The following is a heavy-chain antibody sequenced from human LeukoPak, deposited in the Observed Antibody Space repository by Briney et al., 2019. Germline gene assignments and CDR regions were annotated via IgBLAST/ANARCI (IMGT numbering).Heavy chain of an antibody. CDR2: ISYDGSSK. V-gene: IGHV3-30*19. J-gene: IGHJ4*02. CDR1: GFTFSSYA. D-gene: IGHD4-17*01. Sequence: GRSLRLSCAASGFTFSSYAMHWVRQAPGKGLEWVAVISYDGSSKYYADSVKGRFTISRDNSKNTLYLQMNRLRAEDTAVYYCARDWSVTGHFDYWGQGTLVTVSS. CDR3: ARDWSVTGHFDY.